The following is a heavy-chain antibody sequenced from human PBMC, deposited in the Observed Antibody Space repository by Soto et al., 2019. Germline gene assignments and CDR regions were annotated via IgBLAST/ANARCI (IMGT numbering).Heavy chain of an antibody. CDR3: ARGYGRNFDY. V-gene: IGHV4-31*03. Sequence: SETLSLTCSVSGGTTTSGGYYWSWIRQHPGKGLEWIGYIYYSGTTYYNPSLKSRLTISVDTSKNQFSLKLSSVTAADTAVYYCARGYGRNFDYWGQGTLVTAPQ. CDR1: GGTTTSGGYY. CDR2: IYYSGTT. J-gene: IGHJ4*02. D-gene: IGHD5-18*01.